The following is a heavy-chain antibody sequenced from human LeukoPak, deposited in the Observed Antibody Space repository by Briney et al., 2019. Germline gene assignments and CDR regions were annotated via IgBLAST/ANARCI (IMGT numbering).Heavy chain of an antibody. D-gene: IGHD3-10*01. CDR3: ASPLWFGEFHFDY. Sequence: GGSLRLSCAASGFTFSSYSMNWVRQAPGKGLEWVSVIYSGGSTYYADSVKGRFTISRDNSKNTLYLQMNSLRAEDTAVYYCASPLWFGEFHFDYWGQGTLVTVSS. J-gene: IGHJ4*02. CDR1: GFTFSSYS. V-gene: IGHV3-66*01. CDR2: IYSGGST.